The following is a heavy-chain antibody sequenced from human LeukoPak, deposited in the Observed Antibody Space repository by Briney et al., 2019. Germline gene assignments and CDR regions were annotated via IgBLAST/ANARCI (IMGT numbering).Heavy chain of an antibody. V-gene: IGHV3-23*01. CDR1: GFTFSSYG. J-gene: IGHJ5*02. Sequence: PGGTLRLSCAVSGFTFSSYGMSWVRQAPGKGLEWVSGVSGSGGTTYYADSVKGRFTISRDNSKNTLYLQMNSLRAEDTAVYYCAKGFVVVASATQSSWFDPWGQGTLVTVSS. D-gene: IGHD2-21*01. CDR3: AKGFVVVASATQSSWFDP. CDR2: VSGSGGTT.